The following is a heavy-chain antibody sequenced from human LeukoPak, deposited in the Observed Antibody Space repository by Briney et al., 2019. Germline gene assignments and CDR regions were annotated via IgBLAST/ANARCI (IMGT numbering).Heavy chain of an antibody. Sequence: GGSPRLSCAAPTFTFSAYWMSWVRQAPGKGLEWVANIEQDGSEKYYMDSVKGRFTITRDNAWNTLYLQMNSLRVDDTAVYYCARASSSWSPSFYMDVWGRGTTVTVSS. J-gene: IGHJ6*03. CDR2: IEQDGSEK. CDR1: TFTFSAYW. V-gene: IGHV3-7*01. CDR3: ARASSSWSPSFYMDV. D-gene: IGHD6-13*01.